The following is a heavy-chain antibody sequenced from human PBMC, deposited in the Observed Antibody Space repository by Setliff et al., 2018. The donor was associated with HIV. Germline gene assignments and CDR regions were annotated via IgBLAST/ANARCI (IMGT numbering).Heavy chain of an antibody. V-gene: IGHV4-59*01. CDR3: ARGNYYASGLDY. Sequence: PSETLSLTCTVSGGSINNYCCSWIRQPPGKGLEWIGYFCYTGSSNYNRALKSRVTMSLDRSKSQFSLELNSVTAADTATYYCARGNYYASGLDYWGQGTLVTVSS. CDR2: FCYTGSS. CDR1: GGSINNYC. J-gene: IGHJ4*02. D-gene: IGHD3-10*01.